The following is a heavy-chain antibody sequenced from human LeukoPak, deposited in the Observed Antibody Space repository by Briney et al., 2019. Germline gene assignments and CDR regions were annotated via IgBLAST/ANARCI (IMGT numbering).Heavy chain of an antibody. CDR1: GFTFDDYA. V-gene: IGHV3-9*01. CDR3: ARDKGGKYPSYYFDF. D-gene: IGHD1-26*01. Sequence: PGGSLRLSCAASGFTFDDYAMHWVRQAPGKGLEWVSGISGDSGNSNSADSVKGRFNISRDNAKNSLYLQMNSLRAEDTAFYYCARDKGGKYPSYYFDFWGQGTLVTVSS. J-gene: IGHJ4*02. CDR2: ISGDSGNS.